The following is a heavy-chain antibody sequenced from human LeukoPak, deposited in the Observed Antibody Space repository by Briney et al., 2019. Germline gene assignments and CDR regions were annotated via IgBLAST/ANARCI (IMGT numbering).Heavy chain of an antibody. V-gene: IGHV1-18*01. CDR3: ARDLGVDTSMIFFDY. CDR2: ISAYNGNT. Sequence: ASVKVSCKASGYTFTSFAISWVRQAPGQGLEWMGWISAYNGNTNSAQKFQGRVTMTTDTSTSTAYMELRSLRSDDTAVFYCARDLGVDTSMIFFDYWGQGTLVTVSS. CDR1: GYTFTSFA. D-gene: IGHD5-18*01. J-gene: IGHJ4*02.